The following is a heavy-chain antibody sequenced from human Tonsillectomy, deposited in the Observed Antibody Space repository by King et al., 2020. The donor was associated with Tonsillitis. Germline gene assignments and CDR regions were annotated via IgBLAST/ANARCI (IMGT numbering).Heavy chain of an antibody. CDR1: GFTFGDYA. CDR3: SRGRWELFPES. J-gene: IGHJ5*02. CDR2: IRSNSYGGTT. V-gene: IGHV3-49*03. Sequence: VQLVESGGGLVQPGRFLRLSCLASGFTFGDYAMTWFHQAPGKGLEWIGFIRSNSYGGTTAYAASVQGRVTISRDDSRSIAYLQMSSLKTEDKAVYYCSRGRWELFPESWGQGTQVTVSS. D-gene: IGHD1-26*01.